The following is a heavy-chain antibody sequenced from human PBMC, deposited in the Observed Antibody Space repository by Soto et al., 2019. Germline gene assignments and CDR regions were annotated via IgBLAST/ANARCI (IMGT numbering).Heavy chain of an antibody. J-gene: IGHJ5*02. D-gene: IGHD3-22*01. CDR3: ARDYYDSSGYSQNWFGP. Sequence: SETLSLTCTVSGGSIISGGYYLICIRQLPWKGLEWIGYIYYSGSTYHNPSLKSRVTISVDTSKNQFSLKLSSVTAADTAVYYCARDYYDSSGYSQNWFGPWGQGTLVTVSS. V-gene: IGHV4-31*03. CDR2: IYYSGST. CDR1: GGSIISGGYY.